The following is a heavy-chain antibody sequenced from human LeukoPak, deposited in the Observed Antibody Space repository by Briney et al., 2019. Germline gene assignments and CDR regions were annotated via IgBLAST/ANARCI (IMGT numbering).Heavy chain of an antibody. Sequence: ASVKVSCKASGYTFTGYYMHSVRQAPGQGLEWMGRIYPNSGGTNNAQKFQGRVTMTRETPISTAYMEASRQRSEDTAVYYCARLPRSGSYEQTFDYWGQGTLVTVSS. J-gene: IGHJ4*02. CDR2: IYPNSGGT. D-gene: IGHD1-26*01. V-gene: IGHV1-2*06. CDR3: ARLPRSGSYEQTFDY. CDR1: GYTFTGYY.